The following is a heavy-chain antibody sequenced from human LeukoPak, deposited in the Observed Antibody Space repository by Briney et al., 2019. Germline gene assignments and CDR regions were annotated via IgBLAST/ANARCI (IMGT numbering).Heavy chain of an antibody. Sequence: ASVKVSCKVSGYTLTELSMHWVRQAPGKGLEWMGGFDPEDGETIYAQKFQGRVTMTEDTSTDTAYMELSSLRSEDTAVYCCAAGYCSSTSCYTGAHYWGQGTLVTVSS. J-gene: IGHJ4*02. D-gene: IGHD2-2*02. CDR1: GYTLTELS. V-gene: IGHV1-24*01. CDR2: FDPEDGET. CDR3: AAGYCSSTSCYTGAHY.